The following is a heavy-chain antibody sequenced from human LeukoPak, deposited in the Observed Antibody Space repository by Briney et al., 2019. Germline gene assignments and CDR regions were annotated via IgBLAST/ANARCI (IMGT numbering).Heavy chain of an antibody. V-gene: IGHV1-18*01. D-gene: IGHD3-22*01. CDR1: GYTFTSYG. Sequence: ASVKVSCKASGYTFTSYGISWVRQAPGQGLEWMGWISAYNGNTNYAQKLQGRVTMTTDTSTSTAYMELRSLRSDDTAVYYCGRVTMIVVVIDAFDIWGQGTMVTVSS. CDR2: ISAYNGNT. J-gene: IGHJ3*02. CDR3: GRVTMIVVVIDAFDI.